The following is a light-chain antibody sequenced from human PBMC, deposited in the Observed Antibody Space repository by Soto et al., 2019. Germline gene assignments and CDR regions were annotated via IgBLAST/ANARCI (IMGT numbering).Light chain of an antibody. CDR3: AAWDDSLNGPV. CDR2: YDD. CDR1: SSNIGNNA. Sequence: QSVLTQPPSVSEAPRQRVTISCSGSSSNIGNNAVNWYQQLPGKAPKLLIYYDDLLPSGVSDRFSGSKSGTSASLAISGLQSGDEADYYCAAWDDSLNGPVFGGGTKLTVL. V-gene: IGLV1-36*01. J-gene: IGLJ2*01.